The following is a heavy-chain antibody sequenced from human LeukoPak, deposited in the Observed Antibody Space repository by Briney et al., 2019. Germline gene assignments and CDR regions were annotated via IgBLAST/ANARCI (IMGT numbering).Heavy chain of an antibody. CDR3: ARDQAAGVFDY. D-gene: IGHD6-13*01. CDR1: GFTFSSYS. CDR2: ISSSSSYI. Sequence: GGSLRLSCAASGFTFSSYSMNWVRQAPGKGLEWVSFISSSSSYIYYADSVKGRFTISRDNAKNSLYLQMNSLRAEDTAVYYCARDQAAGVFDYWGQGTLVTVSS. J-gene: IGHJ4*02. V-gene: IGHV3-21*01.